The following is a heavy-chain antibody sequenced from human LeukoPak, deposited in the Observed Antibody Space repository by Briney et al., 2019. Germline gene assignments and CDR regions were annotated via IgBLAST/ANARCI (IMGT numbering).Heavy chain of an antibody. CDR1: GFTFSSYW. J-gene: IGHJ6*03. Sequence: GGSLRLSCAASGFTFSSYWMSWVRQAPGKGLEWVANIKQDGSEKYYVDSVKGRFTISRDNAKNSLYLQMNSLRAEDTAVYYCARDRLDRRDPVFTLCSSTSCYADYYYYYMDVWGKGTTVTVSS. V-gene: IGHV3-7*01. D-gene: IGHD2-2*01. CDR2: IKQDGSEK. CDR3: ARDRLDRRDPVFTLCSSTSCYADYYYYYMDV.